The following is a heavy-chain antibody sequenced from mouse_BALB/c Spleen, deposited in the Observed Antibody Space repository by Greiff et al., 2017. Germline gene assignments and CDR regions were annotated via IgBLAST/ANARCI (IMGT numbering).Heavy chain of an antibody. J-gene: IGHJ3*01. CDR1: GFAFSSYD. CDR2: ISSGGGST. V-gene: IGHV5-12-1*01. CDR3: ARRDYEDAY. Sequence: DVQLVESGGGLVKPGGSLKLSCAASGFAFSSYDMSWVRQTPEKRLEWVAYISSGGGSTYYPDTVKGRFTISRDNAKNTLYLQMSSLKSEDTAMYYCARRDYEDAYWGQGTLVTVSA. D-gene: IGHD2-4*01.